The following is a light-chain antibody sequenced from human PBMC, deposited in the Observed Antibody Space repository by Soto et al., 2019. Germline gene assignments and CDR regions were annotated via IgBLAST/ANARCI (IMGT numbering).Light chain of an antibody. V-gene: IGKV1-33*01. CDR2: DAS. Sequence: DIQMTQSPSSLSASVGDRVTITFQASQDISNYLNWYRQKPGKAPKLLIYDASNLETGVPSRFSGSGSGTDSTFTISSLQAEDIATYYCQQYDNLPPFTFAPGTKVDIK. J-gene: IGKJ3*01. CDR3: QQYDNLPPFT. CDR1: QDISNY.